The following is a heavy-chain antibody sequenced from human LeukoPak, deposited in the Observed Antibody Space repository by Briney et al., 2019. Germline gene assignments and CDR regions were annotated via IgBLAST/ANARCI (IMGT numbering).Heavy chain of an antibody. V-gene: IGHV3-66*01. J-gene: IGHJ4*02. Sequence: GSLRLSCAASGFTVSSNYMSWVRQAPGKGLEWVSVIYSGGSTYYADSVKGRFTISRDNSKNTLYLQMNSLRAEGTAVYYCARDRPHAGVDYWGQGTLVTVSS. CDR1: GFTVSSNY. D-gene: IGHD6-6*01. CDR2: IYSGGST. CDR3: ARDRPHAGVDY.